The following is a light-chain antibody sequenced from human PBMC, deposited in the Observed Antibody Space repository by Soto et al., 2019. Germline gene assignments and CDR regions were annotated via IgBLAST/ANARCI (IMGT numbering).Light chain of an antibody. Sequence: IVLTQSPGTLSLSPGERATLSCRASQNVGSRYLAWYQQKPGQAPRLLIYDASSRATGIPARFSGSGSGTDFTLTISSLEPEDFAVYYCQQRSNFGQGTRLEIK. J-gene: IGKJ5*01. CDR3: QQRSN. CDR2: DAS. V-gene: IGKV3D-20*02. CDR1: QNVGSRY.